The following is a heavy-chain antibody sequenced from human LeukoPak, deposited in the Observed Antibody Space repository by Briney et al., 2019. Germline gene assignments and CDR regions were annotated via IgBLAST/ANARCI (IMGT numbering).Heavy chain of an antibody. J-gene: IGHJ4*02. CDR3: ARGFRILNRSGWYRGRDY. D-gene: IGHD6-19*01. CDR2: INSDGSST. Sequence: GGSLRLSCAASGFTFSSYWMHWVRQAPGKGLVWVSRINSDGSSTSYADSVKGRFTISRDNAKNTLYLQMNSLRAEDTAVYYCARGFRILNRSGWYRGRDYWGQGTLVTVSS. CDR1: GFTFSSYW. V-gene: IGHV3-74*01.